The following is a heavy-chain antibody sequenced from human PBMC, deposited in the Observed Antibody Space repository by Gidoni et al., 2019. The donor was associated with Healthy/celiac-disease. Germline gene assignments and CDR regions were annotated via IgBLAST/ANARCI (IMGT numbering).Heavy chain of an antibody. V-gene: IGHV1-3*01. D-gene: IGHD5-12*01. J-gene: IGHJ4*02. Sequence: QVQLVQSGAEVKKPGASVQVSCKASGYTFTSYAMHWVRQAPGQRLEWMGWINAGNGNTKYSQKFQGRVTITRDTSASTAYMELSSLRSEDTAVYYCAREEGNSGYGFDYWGQGTLVTVSS. CDR2: INAGNGNT. CDR3: AREEGNSGYGFDY. CDR1: GYTFTSYA.